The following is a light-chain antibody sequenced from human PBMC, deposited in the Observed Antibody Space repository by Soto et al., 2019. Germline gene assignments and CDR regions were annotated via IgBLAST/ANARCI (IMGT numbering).Light chain of an antibody. V-gene: IGKV1-5*01. CDR2: DAS. Sequence: DIQMTQSPSTLSASVGDRVTITCRASQSISSWLAWYQQKPGKAPKLLIYDASGLESGVPSRFSGSGSGTEFTLTISSLQPDNFATYYCQQYNSYWTFGQGTKVKIK. CDR1: QSISSW. CDR3: QQYNSYWT. J-gene: IGKJ1*01.